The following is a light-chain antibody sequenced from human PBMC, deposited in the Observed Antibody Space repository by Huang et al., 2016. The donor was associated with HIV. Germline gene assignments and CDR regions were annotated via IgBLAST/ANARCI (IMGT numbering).Light chain of an antibody. Sequence: EVVLTQSPGIPSLSAGERASLSCRASRNLTNSQLAWYQQKVGQPPRLLVFGASTRVSGVPERFTGGVSGRDFTLSISGLEPDDFATYYCQQYDTFSFGQGTRLE. CDR1: RNLTNSQ. J-gene: IGKJ2*01. CDR3: QQYDTFS. V-gene: IGKV3-20*01. CDR2: GAS.